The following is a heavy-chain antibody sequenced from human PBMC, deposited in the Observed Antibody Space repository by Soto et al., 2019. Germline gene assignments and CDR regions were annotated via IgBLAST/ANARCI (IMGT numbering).Heavy chain of an antibody. Sequence: EVQLVESGGGLVQPGGSLKLSCSASGFTFSDFAIHWVRQASGKGLEFVGRIRSKPKTDATAYAASVKGRFTISRDDSKNTAYLQMNSLKTEDTAVYYCTRHVDCSGGSCYSGYYYYMDVWGKGTTVTVSS. D-gene: IGHD2-15*01. CDR3: TRHVDCSGGSCYSGYYYYMDV. CDR2: IRSKPKTDAT. CDR1: GFTFSDFA. J-gene: IGHJ6*03. V-gene: IGHV3-73*01.